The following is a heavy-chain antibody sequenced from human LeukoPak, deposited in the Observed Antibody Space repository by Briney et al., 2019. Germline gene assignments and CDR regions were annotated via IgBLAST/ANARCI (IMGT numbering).Heavy chain of an antibody. J-gene: IGHJ4*02. CDR1: GFTFSSYA. CDR2: ISGSGGST. CDR3: AKDREYSSGRSFDY. V-gene: IGHV3-23*01. Sequence: GGSLRLSCAASGFTFSSYATSSVRQPPGKGLESVPAISGSGGSTYYADSVKGRFTISRDKSKNTLYLQMNRLTAEDTAVYYCAKDREYSSGRSFDYWGQGNLVTVSS. D-gene: IGHD6-19*01.